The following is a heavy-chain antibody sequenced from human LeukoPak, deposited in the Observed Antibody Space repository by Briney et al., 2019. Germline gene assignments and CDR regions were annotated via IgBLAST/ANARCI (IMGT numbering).Heavy chain of an antibody. Sequence: GESLQISCKGLGSSFSIYWNAWVRQRPGKGLEWMGIIYPGGSETTYDPSFQGQVTISADSSTSTAYLQWSSLRASDTAMYYCARASRDGYNQNFDHWGQGTLVTVSS. J-gene: IGHJ4*02. V-gene: IGHV5-51*01. CDR1: GSSFSIYW. CDR3: ARASRDGYNQNFDH. D-gene: IGHD5-24*01. CDR2: IYPGGSET.